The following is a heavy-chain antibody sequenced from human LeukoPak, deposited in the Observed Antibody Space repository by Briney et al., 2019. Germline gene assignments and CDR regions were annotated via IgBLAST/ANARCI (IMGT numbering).Heavy chain of an antibody. Sequence: GGSLRLSCAASGFTVSSNYMSWVRQAPGKGLEWVAVISYDGSNKYYADSVKGRFTISRDNSKNTLYLQMNSLRAEDTAVYYCARDPLGTRPGFDYWGQGTLVTVSS. CDR2: ISYDGSNK. D-gene: IGHD1-1*01. CDR3: ARDPLGTRPGFDY. CDR1: GFTVSSNY. J-gene: IGHJ4*02. V-gene: IGHV3-30*03.